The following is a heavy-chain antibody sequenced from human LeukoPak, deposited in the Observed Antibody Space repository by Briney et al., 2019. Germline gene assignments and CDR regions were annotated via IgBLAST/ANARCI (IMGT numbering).Heavy chain of an antibody. CDR3: ARGRRSYYYYGMDV. V-gene: IGHV4-34*01. J-gene: IGHJ6*02. CDR1: GGSFSGYY. CDR2: INHSGST. Sequence: PSETLSLTCAVYGGSFSGYYWSWLRQPPGKGLEWIGEINHSGSTNYNPSLKSRVTISVDTSKNQFSLKLSSVTAADTAVYYCARGRRSYYYYGMDVWGQGTTVTVSS.